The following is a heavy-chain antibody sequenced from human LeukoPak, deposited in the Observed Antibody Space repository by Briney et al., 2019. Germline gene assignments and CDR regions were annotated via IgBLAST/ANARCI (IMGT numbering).Heavy chain of an antibody. D-gene: IGHD3-3*01. CDR1: GGSISSYY. CDR3: ARGMEGRNYDFWSGYSKWFDP. J-gene: IGHJ5*02. Sequence: PSETLSLTCTVSGGSISSYYWSWIRQPPGKGLEWIGYVYYSGSTNYNPSLKSRVTISVDTSKNQFSLKLSSVTAADTAVYYCARGMEGRNYDFWSGYSKWFDPWGQGTLVTVSS. V-gene: IGHV4-59*12. CDR2: VYYSGST.